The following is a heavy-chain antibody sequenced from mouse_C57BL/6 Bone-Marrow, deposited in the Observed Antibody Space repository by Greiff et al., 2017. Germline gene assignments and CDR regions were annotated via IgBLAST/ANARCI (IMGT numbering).Heavy chain of an antibody. V-gene: IGHV14-4*01. CDR2: IDPENGDT. CDR1: GFNIKDDY. J-gene: IGHJ2*01. D-gene: IGHD1-1*01. Sequence: VQLQQSGAELVRPGASVKLSCTASGFNIKDDYMHWVKQRPEQGLEWIGWIDPENGDTEYASKFQGKATITADTSSNTAYLQLSSLTSEDTAVYYCTTMDTTVVVPFDYWGQGTTLTVSP. CDR3: TTMDTTVVVPFDY.